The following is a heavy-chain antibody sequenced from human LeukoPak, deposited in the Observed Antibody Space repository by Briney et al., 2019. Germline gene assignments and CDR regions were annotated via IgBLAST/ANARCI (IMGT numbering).Heavy chain of an antibody. CDR1: GFTFSSYS. CDR3: ASQRSDY. Sequence: GGSLRLSCTVSGFTFSSYSMNWVRQAPGKGLEWVSSITDISTDIYYADSVKGRFTVSRDNAKNSLYLQMNSLRAGDTAVYYCASQRSDYRGQGTLVTVSS. V-gene: IGHV3-21*01. CDR2: ITDISTDI. D-gene: IGHD2-2*01. J-gene: IGHJ4*02.